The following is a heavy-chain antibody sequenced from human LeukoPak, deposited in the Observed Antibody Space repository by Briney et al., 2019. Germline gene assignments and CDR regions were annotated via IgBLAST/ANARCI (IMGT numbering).Heavy chain of an antibody. J-gene: IGHJ4*02. CDR2: IKQDGSEE. CDR1: GFTFSRNW. Sequence: PGGSLRLSCAGSGFTFSRNWMNWVRQAPGKGLEWVANIKQDGSEEYYVDSVKGRFTISRDNAKNSLHLQMNSLRVEDTAVYYCAGGVGWLADNWGQGTLVTVSS. V-gene: IGHV3-7*01. CDR3: AGGVGWLADN. D-gene: IGHD6-19*01.